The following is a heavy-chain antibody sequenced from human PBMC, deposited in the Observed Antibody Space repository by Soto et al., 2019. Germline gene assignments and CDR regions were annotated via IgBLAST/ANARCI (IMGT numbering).Heavy chain of an antibody. V-gene: IGHV3-74*01. J-gene: IGHJ5*02. CDR3: ATVATNSYDWLDP. CDR2: INSDGTKT. D-gene: IGHD5-12*01. Sequence: EVLLVESGGTLVQPGGSLRLSCAASGFTFNTYWMHWVRQAPGKGLVWVSRINSDGTKTTYADSVKGRFTISRDNAQNAVYLQMNSTRAEDTAVYYCATVATNSYDWLDPWGQGTLVTVSS. CDR1: GFTFNTYW.